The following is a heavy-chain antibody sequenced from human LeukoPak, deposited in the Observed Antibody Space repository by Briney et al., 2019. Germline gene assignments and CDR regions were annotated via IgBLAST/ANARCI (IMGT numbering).Heavy chain of an antibody. CDR3: ARPRIAAAIFDY. J-gene: IGHJ4*02. D-gene: IGHD6-13*01. CDR2: IKEDGSEK. V-gene: IGHV3-7*03. CDR1: GFTFSRYW. Sequence: GGSLRLSCAASGFTFSRYWMSWVRQAAGKGLEWVANIKEDGSEKYYMDSVKGRFTISRDNAKNSLYLHMNSLRAEDTAVYYCARPRIAAAIFDYWGQGTLVTVSS.